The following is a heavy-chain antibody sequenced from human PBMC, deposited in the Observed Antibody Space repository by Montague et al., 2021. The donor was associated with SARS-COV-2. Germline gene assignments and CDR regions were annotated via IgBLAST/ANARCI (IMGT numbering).Heavy chain of an antibody. CDR1: GGSVSDST. CDR2: IYYSGAI. CDR3: ERAVPGRGAVNWFDP. V-gene: IGHV4-59*02. D-gene: IGHD3-10*01. J-gene: IGHJ5*02. Sequence: SETLSLTCTVSGGSVSDSTWAWIRQPPGKGLEWLAYIYYSGAINSNPSLKSRVPLSVDTSKNQFSLKLTSVTAADTAVYYCERAVPGRGAVNWFDPWGQGTLVTVSS.